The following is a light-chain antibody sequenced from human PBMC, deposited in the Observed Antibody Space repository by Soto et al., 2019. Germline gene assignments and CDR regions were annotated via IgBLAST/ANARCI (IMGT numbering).Light chain of an antibody. Sequence: EIVMTQSPATLSVSPGERATLSCRASQSVSSNLAWYQQKPGQAPRLLIYGASTRATGIPARFSGSGSGTVFTLTISSLQSEDFAVYYCQQYNNWPRGTCGQGTKLEIK. CDR2: GAS. CDR1: QSVSSN. CDR3: QQYNNWPRGT. J-gene: IGKJ2*02. V-gene: IGKV3-15*01.